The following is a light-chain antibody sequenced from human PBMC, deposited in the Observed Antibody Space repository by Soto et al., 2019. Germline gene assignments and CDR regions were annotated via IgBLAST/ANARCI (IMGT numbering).Light chain of an antibody. Sequence: EIVMTQSPGTVSMSPGERATLSCRASHSVSSSLAWYQQKPGQAPRLLIYGASIRATGVPSRFSGSGSGTEFTLTISSLQSEDFAVYYCQQYGSSPPTFGQGTKVEIK. CDR1: HSVSSS. CDR2: GAS. V-gene: IGKV3-15*01. CDR3: QQYGSSPPT. J-gene: IGKJ1*01.